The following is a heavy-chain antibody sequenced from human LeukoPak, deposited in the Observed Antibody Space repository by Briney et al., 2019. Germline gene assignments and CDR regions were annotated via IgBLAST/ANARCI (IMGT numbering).Heavy chain of an antibody. J-gene: IGHJ3*02. CDR1: GGSISSYY. CDR3: AREVSTTVTTWNAFDI. D-gene: IGHD4-17*01. V-gene: IGHV4-59*01. CDR2: IYYSGST. Sequence: SETLSLTCTVSGGSISSYYWSWILQPPGKGLEWIGYIYYSGSTNYNPSLKSRVTISVDTSKNQFSLKLSSVTAADTAVYYCAREVSTTVTTWNAFDIWGQGTMVTVSS.